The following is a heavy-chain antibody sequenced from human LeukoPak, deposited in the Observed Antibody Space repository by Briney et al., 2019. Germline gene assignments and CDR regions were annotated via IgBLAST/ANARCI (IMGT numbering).Heavy chain of an antibody. V-gene: IGHV3-49*03. D-gene: IGHD6-13*01. CDR3: TRDRYSSSWYPFYFDY. Sequence: PGGSLRLSCAASGFTFGDYAMSWFRQAPGKGLEWVGFIRSKAYGGTTEYAASVKGRFTIPRDDSKSIAYLQMNSLKTEDTAVYYCTRDRYSSSWYPFYFDYWGQGTLVTVSS. CDR2: IRSKAYGGTT. J-gene: IGHJ4*02. CDR1: GFTFGDYA.